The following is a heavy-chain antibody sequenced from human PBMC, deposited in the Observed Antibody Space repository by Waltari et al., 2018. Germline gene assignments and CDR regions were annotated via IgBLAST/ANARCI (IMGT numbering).Heavy chain of an antibody. CDR2: INPNSGGT. CDR1: GYTFTGYY. D-gene: IGHD5-18*01. V-gene: IGHV1-2*02. Sequence: QVQLVQSGAEVKKPGASVKVSCKASGYTFTGYYMHWVRQAPGQGLEWMGWINPNSGGTNYAQKFQGRVTMTRDTSISTAYMELSRLRSDDTAVYYCARDRASGYSYGYVSWFDPWGQGTLVTVSS. J-gene: IGHJ5*02. CDR3: ARDRASGYSYGYVSWFDP.